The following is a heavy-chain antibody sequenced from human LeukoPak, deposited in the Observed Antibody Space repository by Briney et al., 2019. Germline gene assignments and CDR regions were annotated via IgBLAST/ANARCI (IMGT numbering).Heavy chain of an antibody. Sequence: PSETLSLTCSVSGASVSSGSFYWGWLRQSPGKGLEWIASIYYTGSTYYDPSLKSRVSISIDTSNNQFSLNVKSVSAADTAVYYCVRHSGSGSLSRPFDPWGQGTLVTVTS. J-gene: IGHJ5*02. V-gene: IGHV4-39*01. CDR1: GASVSSGSFY. CDR3: VRHSGSGSLSRPFDP. CDR2: IYYTGST. D-gene: IGHD3-10*01.